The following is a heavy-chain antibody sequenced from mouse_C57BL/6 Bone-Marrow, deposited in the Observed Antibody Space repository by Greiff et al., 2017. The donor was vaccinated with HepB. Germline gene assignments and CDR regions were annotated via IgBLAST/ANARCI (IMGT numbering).Heavy chain of an antibody. D-gene: IGHD2-10*01. CDR3: AKCTYSFCYFDD. CDR2: IYPGSGST. CDR1: GYTFTSYW. V-gene: IGHV1-55*01. Sequence: VQLQQPGAELVKPGASVKMSCKASGYTFTSYWITWVKQRPGQGLEWIGDIYPGSGSTNYNEKFKSKATLTVDTSSSTAYMQLSSLTSEDSAVYCCAKCTYSFCYFDDWGTGTTLTVSS. J-gene: IGHJ2*01.